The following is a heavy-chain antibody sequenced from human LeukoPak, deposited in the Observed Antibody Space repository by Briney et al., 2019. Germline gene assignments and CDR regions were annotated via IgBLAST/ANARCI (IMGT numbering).Heavy chain of an antibody. Sequence: TSVKVSCKASGYTFTGYYMHWVRQAPGQGLEWMGWINPNSGGTNYAQKFQGRVTMTRDTSISTAYMELSRLRSDDTAVYYCARVLAGFRCFDYWGQGTLVTVSS. J-gene: IGHJ4*02. CDR1: GYTFTGYY. V-gene: IGHV1-2*02. CDR2: INPNSGGT. CDR3: ARVLAGFRCFDY. D-gene: IGHD6-19*01.